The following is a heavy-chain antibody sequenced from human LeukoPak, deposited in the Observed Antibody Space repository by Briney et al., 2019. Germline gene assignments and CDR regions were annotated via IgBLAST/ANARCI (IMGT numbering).Heavy chain of an antibody. V-gene: IGHV5-51*01. J-gene: IGHJ3*02. CDR2: IYPGDSDT. CDR1: GYSFTSHW. D-gene: IGHD6-13*01. Sequence: GESLKISCKGSGYSFTSHWIGWVRRMPGKGLEWMGIIYPGDSDTRYSPSFRGQVTISTDKSISTAYLQWSTLKASDTAMYYCARLPAGSTWSDGFDIWGQGTMVTVSS. CDR3: ARLPAGSTWSDGFDI.